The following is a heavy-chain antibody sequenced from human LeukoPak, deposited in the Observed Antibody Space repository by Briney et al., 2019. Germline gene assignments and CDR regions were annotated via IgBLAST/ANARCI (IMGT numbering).Heavy chain of an antibody. J-gene: IGHJ6*02. D-gene: IGHD6-13*01. CDR2: ISYDGSNK. CDR3: AKDMGRIAAAGIRPLQAYYYGMDV. CDR1: GFTFSDYY. V-gene: IGHV3-30*18. Sequence: GGSLRLSCAASGFTFSDYYMSWIRQAPGKGLEWVAVISYDGSNKYYADSVKGRFTISRDNSKNTLYLQMNSLRAEDTAVYYCAKDMGRIAAAGIRPLQAYYYGMDVWGQGTTVTVSS.